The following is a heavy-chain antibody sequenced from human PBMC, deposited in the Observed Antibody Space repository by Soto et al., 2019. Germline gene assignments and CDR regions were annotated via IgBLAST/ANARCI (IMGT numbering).Heavy chain of an antibody. Sequence: SETLSLTCTVSGGSVSSGSNYWTWIRQPPGKGLEWVGYVYNSGSTNYNPSLKSRVTISEDTSKSQFSLKVNSMTAADTAVYYCARSRREAVAGYTLDNWGQGILVTVSS. CDR2: VYNSGST. CDR1: GGSVSSGSNY. CDR3: ARSRREAVAGYTLDN. J-gene: IGHJ4*02. V-gene: IGHV4-61*01. D-gene: IGHD6-13*01.